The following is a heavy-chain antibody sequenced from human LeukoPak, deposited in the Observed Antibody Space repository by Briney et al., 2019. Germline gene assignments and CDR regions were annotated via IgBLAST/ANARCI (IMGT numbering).Heavy chain of an antibody. D-gene: IGHD3-22*01. V-gene: IGHV4-34*01. J-gene: IGHJ4*02. CDR2: INHSGST. Sequence: PSETLSLTCAVYGGSFSGYYWSWIRQPPGKGLEWIGEINHSGSTNYNPSLKSRVTISVDTSKNQFSLKLSSVTVADTAVYYCARLTMISGNYWGQGTLVTVSS. CDR3: ARLTMISGNY. CDR1: GGSFSGYY.